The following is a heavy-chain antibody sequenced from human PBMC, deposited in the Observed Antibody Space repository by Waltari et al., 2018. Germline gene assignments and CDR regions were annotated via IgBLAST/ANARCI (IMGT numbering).Heavy chain of an antibody. D-gene: IGHD4-17*01. CDR1: GYSISSGYY. Sequence: VQLQESGPGLVKPSETLSLTCAVSGYSISSGYYWGWIRQPPGKGLEWIGSIYHSGSTYYNPSLKSRVTISVDTSKNQFSLKLSSVTAADTAVYYCARQATTVNWFDPWGQGTLVTVSS. CDR3: ARQATTVNWFDP. CDR2: IYHSGST. V-gene: IGHV4-38-2*01. J-gene: IGHJ5*02.